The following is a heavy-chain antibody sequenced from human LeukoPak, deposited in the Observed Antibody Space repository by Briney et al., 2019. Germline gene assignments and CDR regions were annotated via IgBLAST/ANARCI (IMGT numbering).Heavy chain of an antibody. CDR1: GGSFSGYY. CDR3: ARGSRVENWFDP. J-gene: IGHJ5*02. CDR2: INHSGST. D-gene: IGHD1-1*01. Sequence: ASETLSLTCAVYGGSFSGYYWSWIRQPPGKGLEWIGEINHSGSTNYNPSLKSRVTISVDTSKNQFSLKLSSVTAADTAVYYCARGSRVENWFDPWGQGTLVTVSS. V-gene: IGHV4-34*01.